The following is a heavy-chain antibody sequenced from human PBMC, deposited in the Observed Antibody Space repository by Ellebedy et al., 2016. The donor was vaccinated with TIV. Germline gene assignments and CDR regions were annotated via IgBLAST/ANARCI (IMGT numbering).Heavy chain of an antibody. CDR3: ALQDGYSYATFDS. V-gene: IGHV4-4*07. CDR1: GGSISSYY. D-gene: IGHD5-18*01. CDR2: IYTSGSP. J-gene: IGHJ4*02. Sequence: SETLSLTXTVSGGSISSYYWSWIRQPAGKGLEWIGRIYTSGSPNYNPSLKSRVTMSVDSSKSQFSLKLSSVTAADTALYYCALQDGYSYATFDSWGQGILVTVSS.